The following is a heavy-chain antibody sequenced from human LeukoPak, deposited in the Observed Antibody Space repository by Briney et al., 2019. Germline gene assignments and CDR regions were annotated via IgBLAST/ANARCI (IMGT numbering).Heavy chain of an antibody. D-gene: IGHD1-26*01. CDR3: ARQSGSGSPFDY. CDR2: IYYSGSSGST. V-gene: IGHV4-59*08. Sequence: SETLSLTCTVSGGSISGYYWSWIRQPPGKGLEWIGYIYYSGSSGSTNYNPSLKSRFTISVYMSKNQFSLKVNSVTAADTAVYFCARQSGSGSPFDYWGQGALVTVSS. CDR1: GGSISGYY. J-gene: IGHJ4*02.